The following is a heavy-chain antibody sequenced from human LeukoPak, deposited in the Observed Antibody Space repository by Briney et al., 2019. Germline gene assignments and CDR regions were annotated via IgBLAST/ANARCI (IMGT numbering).Heavy chain of an antibody. CDR2: INHSGST. Sequence: PSETLSLTCAVYGGSFSGYYWSWIRQPPGKGLERIGEINHSGSTNYNPSLKSRVTISVDTSKNQFSLKLSSVTAADTAVYYCARALPYHDYWGQGTLVTVSS. CDR3: ARALPYHDY. V-gene: IGHV4-34*01. J-gene: IGHJ4*02. CDR1: GGSFSGYY. D-gene: IGHD1-14*01.